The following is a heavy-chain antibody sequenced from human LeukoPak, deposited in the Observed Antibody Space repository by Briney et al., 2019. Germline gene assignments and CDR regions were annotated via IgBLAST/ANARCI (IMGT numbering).Heavy chain of an antibody. CDR3: ARQYCGGDCYPEPEAFDI. V-gene: IGHV5-51*01. J-gene: IGHJ3*02. Sequence: GEALKISCKGSGFSLTNYWIGWVRQVPGKVLDWIGIIYRGDSDTRYSPSLQGQVTISADKSINTAHLQWSSLKASDTAMYYCARQYCGGDCYPEPEAFDIWGQGTMVTVS. CDR2: IYRGDSDT. CDR1: GFSLTNYW. D-gene: IGHD2-21*02.